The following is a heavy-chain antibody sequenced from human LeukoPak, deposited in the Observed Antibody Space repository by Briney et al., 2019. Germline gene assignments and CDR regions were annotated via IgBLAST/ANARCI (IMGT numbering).Heavy chain of an antibody. V-gene: IGHV1-8*01. Sequence: ASVKVSCKASRYTFTSYDINWVRQATGQGLEWMGWMNPNSGNTGYAQKFQGRVTMTRNTSISTAYMELSSLRSEDTAVYYCARAMIGGGAFDIWGQGTMVTVSS. CDR3: ARAMIGGGAFDI. J-gene: IGHJ3*02. D-gene: IGHD3-22*01. CDR2: MNPNSGNT. CDR1: RYTFTSYD.